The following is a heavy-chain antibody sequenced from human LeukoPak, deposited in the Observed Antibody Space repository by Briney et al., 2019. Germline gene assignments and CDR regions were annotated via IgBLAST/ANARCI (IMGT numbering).Heavy chain of an antibody. CDR3: ARGAPGY. CDR2: INHSGST. J-gene: IGHJ4*02. CDR1: GGSFSGYS. V-gene: IGHV4-34*01. Sequence: SETLSLTCAVYGGSFSGYSWTWVRQPPGKGLEWIGEINHSGSTNYNPSLKSRVTISVDTSKDQFSLKLSSVTAADTAVYYCARGAPGYWGQGTLVTVSS.